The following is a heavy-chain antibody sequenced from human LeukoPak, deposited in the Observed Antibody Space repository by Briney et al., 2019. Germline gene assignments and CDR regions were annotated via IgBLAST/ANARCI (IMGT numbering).Heavy chain of an antibody. CDR1: GYTFTRYD. D-gene: IGHD3-10*01. CDR3: ARGWYGELTFDP. CDR2: MNPTSGNT. Sequence: ASVNVSCMASGYTFTRYDIDWVRPATGQGLAGIGWMNPTSGNTAPAKKFQGRVTMTRNTCISTAYMDLSSLRPEDTAVYYRARGWYGELTFDPWGQGTLVTVPS. J-gene: IGHJ5*02. V-gene: IGHV1-8*01.